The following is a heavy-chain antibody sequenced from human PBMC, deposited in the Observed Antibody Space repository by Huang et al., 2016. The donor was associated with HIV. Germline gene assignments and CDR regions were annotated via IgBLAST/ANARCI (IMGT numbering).Heavy chain of an antibody. CDR3: ARTGVAVSDDPEYFQH. Sequence: LQESGPGLVGPSETLSLTCAVSGDSFNRNTFYWGWIRRPPGKALDWIGSIYYSGTTYYNPALKRRARIAVDASKNRIFLHLRSVTAADTGVYYCARTGVAVSDDPEYFQHWGQGALVT. CDR2: IYYSGTT. CDR1: GDSFNRNTFY. J-gene: IGHJ1*01. D-gene: IGHD3-3*01. V-gene: IGHV4-39*02.